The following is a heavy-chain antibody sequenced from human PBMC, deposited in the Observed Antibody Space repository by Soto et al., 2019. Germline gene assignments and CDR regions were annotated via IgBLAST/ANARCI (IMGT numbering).Heavy chain of an antibody. D-gene: IGHD3-10*01. CDR3: ARVGGFGATTIDY. CDR1: GGAISSGDYY. CDR2: IYYSGST. J-gene: IGHJ4*02. Sequence: QVQLQESGPGLVKPSQTLSLTCTVSGGAISSGDYYWSWIRQPPGKGLEWIGYIYYSGSTYYNPSLKSRVTISVDTSKNQFSLKLSSVTAADTAVYYCARVGGFGATTIDYWGQGTLVTVSS. V-gene: IGHV4-30-4*01.